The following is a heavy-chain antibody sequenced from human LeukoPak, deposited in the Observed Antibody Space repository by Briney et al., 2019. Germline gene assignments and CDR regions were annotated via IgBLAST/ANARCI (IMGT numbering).Heavy chain of an antibody. V-gene: IGHV3-23*01. D-gene: IGHD3-3*01. CDR2: FSGSGGST. CDR3: AILRYYDFWSGANPFDY. J-gene: IGHJ4*02. CDR1: GFTFSSYA. Sequence: PGGSLRLSCAASGFTFSSYAMSWVRQAPGKGLEWASAFSGSGGSTYYADSVKGRFTISRDNSKIALYLQMNSLRDEDTAVYYCAILRYYDFWSGANPFDYWGQGILVTVPS.